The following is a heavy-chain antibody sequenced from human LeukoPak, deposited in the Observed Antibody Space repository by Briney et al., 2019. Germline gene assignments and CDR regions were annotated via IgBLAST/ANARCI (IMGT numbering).Heavy chain of an antibody. CDR3: ARDGGYSSSWYNWFDP. CDR1: GYTFTGYY. Sequence: ASVKVSCKASGYTFTGYYMHWVRQAPGQGLEWMGWINPNSGGTNYAQKFQGRVTMTRDTSISTAYMELSGLRSDDTAVYYCARDGGYSSSWYNWFDPWGQGTLVTVSS. V-gene: IGHV1-2*02. J-gene: IGHJ5*02. CDR2: INPNSGGT. D-gene: IGHD6-13*01.